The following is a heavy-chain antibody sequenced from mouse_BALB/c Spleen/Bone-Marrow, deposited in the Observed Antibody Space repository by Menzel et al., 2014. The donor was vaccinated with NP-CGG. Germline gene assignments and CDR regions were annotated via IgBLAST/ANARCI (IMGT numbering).Heavy chain of an antibody. V-gene: IGHV7-3*02. Sequence: EVQWVESGGGLVQPGGSLRLSCATSGFTFTDYYMNWVRQPPGKALEWLGFIRNKANGYTTEYSASVKSRFTISRDNSQNILYLQMNTLRVDDSATYYCARDKGRVFFDYWGQGTTLTVSS. CDR3: ARDKGRVFFDY. CDR2: IRNKANGYTT. CDR1: GFTFTDYY. J-gene: IGHJ2*01.